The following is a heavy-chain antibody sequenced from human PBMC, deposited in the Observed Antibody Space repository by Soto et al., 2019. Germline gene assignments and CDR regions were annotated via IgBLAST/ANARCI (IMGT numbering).Heavy chain of an antibody. Sequence: ASVKVSCKASGYTFTSYGISWVRQAPGQGLEWMGWISAYNGNTNYAQKLQGRVTMTTDTSTSTAYMELRSLRSDDTAVYYCARDHTYDILTGYYIGAVDYWGQGTLVTVSS. CDR1: GYTFTSYG. J-gene: IGHJ4*02. V-gene: IGHV1-18*01. CDR3: ARDHTYDILTGYYIGAVDY. D-gene: IGHD3-9*01. CDR2: ISAYNGNT.